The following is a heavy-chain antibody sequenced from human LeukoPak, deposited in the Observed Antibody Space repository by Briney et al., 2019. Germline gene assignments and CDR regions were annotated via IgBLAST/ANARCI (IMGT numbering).Heavy chain of an antibody. Sequence: GGSLRLSCAASGFTYGTYAVSWVRQAPGKGLDWVSAISDNGAATYYADSVRGRFTVSRDNSINTVYLQMNSLRAEDTAVYYCARSPRGYVGAFDIWGQGTMVTVSS. CDR3: ARSPRGYVGAFDI. CDR2: ISDNGAAT. D-gene: IGHD2-2*01. J-gene: IGHJ3*02. CDR1: GFTYGTYA. V-gene: IGHV3-23*01.